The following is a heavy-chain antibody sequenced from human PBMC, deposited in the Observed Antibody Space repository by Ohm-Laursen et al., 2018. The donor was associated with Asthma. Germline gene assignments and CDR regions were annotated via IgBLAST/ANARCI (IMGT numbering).Heavy chain of an antibody. CDR2: ISTASTFI. D-gene: IGHD1-26*01. J-gene: IGHJ1*01. CDR3: ARIGPEWELPGREYSLHH. Sequence: GSLRLSCTATGYTFSRYSIHWVRQVPGKGLEWVASISTASTFIYYADSVRGRFTTSRDNAKNSVYLQMNSLRAEDTALYCCARIGPEWELPGREYSLHHWGQGTQVTVSS. CDR1: GYTFSRYS. V-gene: IGHV3-21*01.